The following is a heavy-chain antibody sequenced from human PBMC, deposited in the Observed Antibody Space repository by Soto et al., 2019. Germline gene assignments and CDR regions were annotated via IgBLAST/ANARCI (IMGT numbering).Heavy chain of an antibody. CDR1: GFTFSNAW. CDR3: TTDLSPYRSLWFEPTRMDV. Sequence: EVQLVESGGGLVKPGGSLRLSCAASGFTFSNAWMNWVRQAPGKGLEWVGRIKSKTDGGTTDYAAPVKGRFTISRDDSKNTLYLQMNSLKTEDTAVYYCTTDLSPYRSLWFEPTRMDVWGQGTTVTVSS. V-gene: IGHV3-15*07. J-gene: IGHJ6*02. CDR2: IKSKTDGGTT. D-gene: IGHD3-10*01.